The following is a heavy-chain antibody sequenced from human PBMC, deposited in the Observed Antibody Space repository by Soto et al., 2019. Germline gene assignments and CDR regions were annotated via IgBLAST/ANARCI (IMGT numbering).Heavy chain of an antibody. CDR3: ARGWISIVVAGTNLDY. V-gene: IGHV4-34*01. D-gene: IGHD6-19*01. CDR1: GGSLSGHY. Sequence: SETLSLTCAVYGGSLSGHYWSWIRQPPGKGLEWVGEINHSGSTNYNPSLKSRVTISVDMSKSQFSLNLSSVTAADTAVYYCARGWISIVVAGTNLDYWGQGILVTVSS. CDR2: INHSGST. J-gene: IGHJ4*02.